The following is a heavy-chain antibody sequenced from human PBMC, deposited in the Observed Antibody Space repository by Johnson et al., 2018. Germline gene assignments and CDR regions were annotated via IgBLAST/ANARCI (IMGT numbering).Heavy chain of an antibody. CDR1: GFTFSSYG. V-gene: IGHV3-NL1*01. D-gene: IGHD6-13*01. CDR2: IYSGGST. Sequence: QVQLVESGGGLVQPGRSLRLSCAASGFTFSSYGMHWVRQAPGKGLEWVSVIYSGGSTYYADSVKGRFTISRDNSNNTLYLQMNSLRAEDTAVYYCARDIAANWFDPWGQGTLVTVSS. CDR3: ARDIAANWFDP. J-gene: IGHJ5*02.